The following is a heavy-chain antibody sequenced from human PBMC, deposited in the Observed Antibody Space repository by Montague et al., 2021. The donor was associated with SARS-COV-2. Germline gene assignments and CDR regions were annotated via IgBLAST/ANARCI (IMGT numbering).Heavy chain of an antibody. D-gene: IGHD2-21*02. CDR1: GGSITTDIFY. Sequence: SETLSLTCTVSGGSITTDIFYWGWVRQPPGKGLEWIGSIAYRWSTYYKRSVKSRVTMSVDTSKNQFSLGLISLTATDTAMYYCARHVDPCGGYCRSWYFDLWGRGTLVTVSS. CDR2: IAYRWST. V-gene: IGHV4-39*01. CDR3: ARHVDPCGGYCRSWYFDL. J-gene: IGHJ2*01.